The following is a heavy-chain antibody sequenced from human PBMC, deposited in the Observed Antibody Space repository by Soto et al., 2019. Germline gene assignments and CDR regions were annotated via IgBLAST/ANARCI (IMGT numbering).Heavy chain of an antibody. D-gene: IGHD3-22*01. J-gene: IGHJ3*02. V-gene: IGHV5-10-1*01. CDR2: IDPSDSYT. Sequence: LGESLKISCKGSGYSFTSYWISWVRQMPGKGLEWMGRIDPSDSYTNYSPSFQGHVTISADKSISTAYLQWSSLKASDTAMYYCARPDYYDSSGYLSAFDIWGQGTMVTVSS. CDR3: ARPDYYDSSGYLSAFDI. CDR1: GYSFTSYW.